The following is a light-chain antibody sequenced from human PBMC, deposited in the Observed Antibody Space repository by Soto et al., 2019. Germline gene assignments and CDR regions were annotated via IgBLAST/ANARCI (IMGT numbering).Light chain of an antibody. CDR3: QHYGGMWT. CDR1: QSVSSW. CDR2: AAS. J-gene: IGKJ1*01. V-gene: IGKV1-5*01. Sequence: DIQMTRSPSTVSAYVGYRFTITCRASQSVSSWLAWFQQKPGKAPKLLIYAASSLQSGVPSRFSGSGSGTEFTLTISSLQPEDFASYCCQHYGGMWTFGQGNKVDIK.